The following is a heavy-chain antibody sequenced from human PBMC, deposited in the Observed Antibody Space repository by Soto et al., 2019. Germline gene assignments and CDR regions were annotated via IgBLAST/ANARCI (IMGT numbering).Heavy chain of an antibody. Sequence: QVQLVQSGAEVKKPGSSVTVSCKASGGTFSSYTISWVRQAPGQGLEWMGGSIPIFGTANYAQKFQGRVTITADESTSTAYMELSSLRSEDTAVYHCARGNHRWLQLWYFDLWGRGTLVTVSS. V-gene: IGHV1-69*12. J-gene: IGHJ2*01. D-gene: IGHD5-12*01. CDR3: ARGNHRWLQLWYFDL. CDR2: SIPIFGTA. CDR1: GGTFSSYT.